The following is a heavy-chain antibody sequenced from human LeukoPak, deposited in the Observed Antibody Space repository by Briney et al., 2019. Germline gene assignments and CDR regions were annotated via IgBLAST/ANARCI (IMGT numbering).Heavy chain of an antibody. D-gene: IGHD2-15*01. CDR1: GGPFNGYY. V-gene: IGHV4-34*01. Sequence: PSETLSLTCAVYGGPFNGYYYNWIRQPPGKGLEWIGEINHSGTTNDYNPSLKSRVTISVDTSKNQFSLTLGSVTAADTAVYYCARGHCSGGSCYFFDHWGQGTLVTVSS. J-gene: IGHJ4*02. CDR3: ARGHCSGGSCYFFDH. CDR2: INHSGTT.